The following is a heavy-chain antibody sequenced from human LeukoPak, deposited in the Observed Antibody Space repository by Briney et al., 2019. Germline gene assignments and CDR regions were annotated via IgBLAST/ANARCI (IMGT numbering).Heavy chain of an antibody. CDR3: ARGTYFDY. Sequence: GESLKISCKGSGYSFTNYWIGWVRQMPGKGLEYMGIIYPGDSDTRYSPSFQGQVTFSADKSISTAYLQWSSLKGSDTAMYYCARGTYFDYWGQGTLVTVSS. J-gene: IGHJ4*02. V-gene: IGHV5-51*01. D-gene: IGHD3-10*01. CDR1: GYSFTNYW. CDR2: IYPGDSDT.